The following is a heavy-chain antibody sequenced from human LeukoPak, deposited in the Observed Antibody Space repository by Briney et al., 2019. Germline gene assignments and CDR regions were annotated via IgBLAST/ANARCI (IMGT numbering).Heavy chain of an antibody. V-gene: IGHV4-4*02. Sequence: SETLSLTCAVSGGSISSSNWWSWVRQPPGKGLEWIGEIYHSGSTNYNPSLKSRVTISVDKSKNQFSLKLSSVTAADTAVYYCAGEGSRYSKGRNWFDPWGQGTLVTVSS. CDR3: AGEGSRYSKGRNWFDP. CDR2: IYHSGST. CDR1: GGSISSSNW. D-gene: IGHD6-13*01. J-gene: IGHJ5*02.